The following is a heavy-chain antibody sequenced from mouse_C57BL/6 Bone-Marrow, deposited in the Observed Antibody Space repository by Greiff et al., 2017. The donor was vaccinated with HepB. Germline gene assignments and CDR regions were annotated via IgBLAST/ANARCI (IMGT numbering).Heavy chain of an antibody. J-gene: IGHJ4*01. CDR2: IYPRSGNT. CDR3: ARAGWDLYYAMDY. CDR1: GYTFTSYG. V-gene: IGHV1-81*01. Sequence: QVQLQQSGAELARPGASVKLSCKASGYTFTSYGISWVKQRTGQGLEWIGEIYPRSGNTYYNEKFKGKATLTVDTSSSTAYMQLSSLTSEDSAVYFCARAGWDLYYAMDYWGQGTSVTVSS. D-gene: IGHD4-1*01.